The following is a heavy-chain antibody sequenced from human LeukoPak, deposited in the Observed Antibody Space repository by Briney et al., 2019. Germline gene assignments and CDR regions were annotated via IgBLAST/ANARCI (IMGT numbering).Heavy chain of an antibody. CDR1: GGSISSYY. CDR3: ARPSITMVRGGAYDI. Sequence: SETLSLTCTVSGGSISSYYWSWVRQPPGKGLEWIGYIYYSGSTNYNPSLKSRVTISVDTSKNQFSLKLSSVTAADTAVYYCARPSITMVRGGAYDIWGQGTMVTVSS. D-gene: IGHD3-10*01. V-gene: IGHV4-59*08. J-gene: IGHJ3*02. CDR2: IYYSGST.